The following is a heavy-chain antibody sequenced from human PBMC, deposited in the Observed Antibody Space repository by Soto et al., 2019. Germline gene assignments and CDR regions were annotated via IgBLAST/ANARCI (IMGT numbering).Heavy chain of an antibody. D-gene: IGHD3-10*01. CDR3: SHMRGSVLFGMDV. V-gene: IGHV2-5*01. Sequence: QITLKETGPTLVKPTQTLTLTCTFSGFSLSISGVGVGWIRQPPGKALEWLALIFSNDDKRYSPSLKSRLTVTKDTSKNHVVLIMTILDPVDTASYYCSHMRGSVLFGMDVWGQGTTVTVSS. J-gene: IGHJ6*02. CDR1: GFSLSISGVG. CDR2: IFSNDDK.